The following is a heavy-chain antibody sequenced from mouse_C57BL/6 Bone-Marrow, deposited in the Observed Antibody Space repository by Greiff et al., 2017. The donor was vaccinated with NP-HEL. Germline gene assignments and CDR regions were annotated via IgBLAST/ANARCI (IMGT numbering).Heavy chain of an antibody. V-gene: IGHV1-63*01. D-gene: IGHD3-2*02. CDR2: IYPGGGYT. CDR3: ARKTAQAFFDY. CDR1: GYTFTNYW. Sequence: VQLVESGAELVRPGTSVKMSCKASGYTFTNYWIGWAKQRPGHGLEWIGDIYPGGGYTNYNEKFKGKATLTADKSSSTAYMQFRSLTSEDSAIYYCARKTAQAFFDYWGQGTTLTVSS. J-gene: IGHJ2*01.